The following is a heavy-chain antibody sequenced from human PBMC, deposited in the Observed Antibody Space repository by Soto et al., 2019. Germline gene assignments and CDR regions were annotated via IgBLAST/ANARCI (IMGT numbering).Heavy chain of an antibody. Sequence: QLGQSGPEVKKPGASVKVSCRASDYTFTKYGVSWVRQAPGQGLEWLGWLSVHTGQTRYARKVQGRATMTADTSANTAYMELRSLISDDTAVYYCARARYCSSPSCYNHYYYGMDIWGQGTTVTVSS. CDR2: LSVHTGQT. CDR3: ARARYCSSPSCYNHYYYGMDI. CDR1: DYTFTKYG. D-gene: IGHD2-2*02. J-gene: IGHJ6*02. V-gene: IGHV1-18*01.